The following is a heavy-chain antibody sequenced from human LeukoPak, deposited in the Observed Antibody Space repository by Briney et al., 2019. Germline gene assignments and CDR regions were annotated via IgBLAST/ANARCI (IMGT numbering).Heavy chain of an antibody. CDR2: IKQDGSEK. CDR1: GFTFNNYW. Sequence: GGSLRLSCAVSGFTFNNYWMSWVRQAPGKGLEWVANIKQDGSEKYYVDSVKGRFTISRDNAKNSVFLQMNSLRAEDAAVYYCASEKFGSSSGIFDCWGQGTLVTVSS. V-gene: IGHV3-7*01. J-gene: IGHJ4*02. D-gene: IGHD6-6*01. CDR3: ASEKFGSSSGIFDC.